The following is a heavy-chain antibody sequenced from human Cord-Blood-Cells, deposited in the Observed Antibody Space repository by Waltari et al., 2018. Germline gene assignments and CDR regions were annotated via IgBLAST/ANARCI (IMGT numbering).Heavy chain of an antibody. CDR3: ARDGSYGDYDY. CDR1: GFTFSSYW. CDR2: IKQDGSEK. J-gene: IGHJ4*02. D-gene: IGHD4-17*01. Sequence: EVQLVESGGGLVQPGGSLRLSCAASGFTFSSYWMSWFRQAPGKGLEWVANIKQDGSEKYYVDSVKGRFTISRDNAKNSLYLQMNSLRAEDTAVYYCARDGSYGDYDYWGQGTLVTVSS. V-gene: IGHV3-7*01.